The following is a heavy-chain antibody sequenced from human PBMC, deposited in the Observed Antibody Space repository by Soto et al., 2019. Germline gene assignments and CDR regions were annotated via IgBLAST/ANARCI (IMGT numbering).Heavy chain of an antibody. CDR2: IYYSGST. V-gene: IGHV4-39*01. CDR1: GGSISSSSYY. J-gene: IGHJ6*02. D-gene: IGHD3-10*01. Sequence: QLQLQESGPGLVKPSETLSLTCTVSGGSISSSSYYWGWIRQPPGKGLEWIGSIYYSGSTYYNPSLKSRVTISVDTSKNQFSLKLSSVTAADTAVYYCARHEELWWGSGWNGMDVWGQGTTVTVSS. CDR3: ARHEELWWGSGWNGMDV.